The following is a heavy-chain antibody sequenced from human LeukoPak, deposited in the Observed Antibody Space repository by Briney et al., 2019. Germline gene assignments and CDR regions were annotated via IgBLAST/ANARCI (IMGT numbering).Heavy chain of an antibody. CDR2: ISGSGGST. J-gene: IGHJ4*02. V-gene: IGHV3-23*01. Sequence: GGSLRLSCAASGFTFSSYAMSWVRQAPGKGLECVSAISGSGGSTYYADSVKGRFTISRDNSKNTLYLQMNSLRAEDTAVYYCAKDTAMVTGALWGQGTLVTVSS. D-gene: IGHD5-18*01. CDR1: GFTFSSYA. CDR3: AKDTAMVTGAL.